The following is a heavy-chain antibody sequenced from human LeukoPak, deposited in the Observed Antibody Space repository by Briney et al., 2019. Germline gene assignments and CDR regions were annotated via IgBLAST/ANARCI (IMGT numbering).Heavy chain of an antibody. V-gene: IGHV3-33*06. D-gene: IGHD6-6*01. CDR1: GFTFSSYG. J-gene: IGHJ4*02. CDR2: IWYDGSNK. CDR3: AKAGPTYSSSSDPSQFFDY. Sequence: PGRSLRLSCAASGFTFSSYGMHWVRQAPGKGLEWVAVIWYDGSNKYYADSVKGRFTISRDNSKNTLYLQMNSLRAEDTAVYYCAKAGPTYSSSSDPSQFFDYWGQGTLVTVSS.